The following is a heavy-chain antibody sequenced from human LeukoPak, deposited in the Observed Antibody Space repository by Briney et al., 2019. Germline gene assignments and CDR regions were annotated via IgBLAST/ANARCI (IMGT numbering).Heavy chain of an antibody. CDR3: ARVGITGTTDDAFDI. Sequence: SETLSLTCTVSGGSISSYYWSWIRQPPGKGLEWIGYIYHSGSTNYNPSLESRVTISVDTSKNQFSQKLSSVTAADTAVYYCARVGITGTTDDAFDIWGQGTMVTVSS. CDR1: GGSISSYY. D-gene: IGHD1-20*01. J-gene: IGHJ3*02. CDR2: IYHSGST. V-gene: IGHV4-59*01.